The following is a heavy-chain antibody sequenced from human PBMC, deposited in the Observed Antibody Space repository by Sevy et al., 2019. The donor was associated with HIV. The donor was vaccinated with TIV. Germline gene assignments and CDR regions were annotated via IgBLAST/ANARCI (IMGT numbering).Heavy chain of an antibody. CDR3: AKDRVSGSYYTGDFDF. Sequence: GESLKISCAASGFTFNTYAMSWVRQAPGKGLQWVSVLSYGGGDTYYADAVKGRFTISRDNSKNTLYLQMNSLRAEDTAVYYCAKDRVSGSYYTGDFDFWGQGTLVTVSS. J-gene: IGHJ4*02. CDR1: GFTFNTYA. D-gene: IGHD3-10*01. V-gene: IGHV3-23*01. CDR2: LSYGGGDT.